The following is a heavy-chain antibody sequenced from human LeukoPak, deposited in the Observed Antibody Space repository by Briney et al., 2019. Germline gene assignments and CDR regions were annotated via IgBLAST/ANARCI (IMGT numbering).Heavy chain of an antibody. CDR2: ISTNNGNT. D-gene: IGHD3-10*01. Sequence: ASVKVSCKASGYTFTSYGVSWVRQAPGQGLEWLGWISTNNGNTNHAQKFQGRVTITTDESTSTAYMELSSLRSEDTAVYYCARSGLLWFGELFGARVEDYYYYMDVWGKGTTVTVSS. CDR1: GYTFTSYG. CDR3: ARSGLLWFGELFGARVEDYYYYMDV. V-gene: IGHV1-18*01. J-gene: IGHJ6*03.